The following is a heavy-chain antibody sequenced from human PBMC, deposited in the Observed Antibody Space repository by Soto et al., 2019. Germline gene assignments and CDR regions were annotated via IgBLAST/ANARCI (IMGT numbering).Heavy chain of an antibody. CDR2: INHLETT. J-gene: IGHJ4*02. V-gene: IGHV4-30-2*01. CDR3: ARGGGYDSFDF. D-gene: IGHD5-12*01. Sequence: PSETLSLTCTVSGASINFGGYSWSWIRQTPGEGLEWIGYINHLETTFYNPSFESRLTLSIDRAKNQFSLKLHSMSAADRAVYFCARGGGYDSFDFWGQGILVIVSS. CDR1: GASINFGGYS.